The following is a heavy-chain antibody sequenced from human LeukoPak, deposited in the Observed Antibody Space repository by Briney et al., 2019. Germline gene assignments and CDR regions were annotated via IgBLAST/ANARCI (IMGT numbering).Heavy chain of an antibody. CDR3: ARSMVYGYYMDV. CDR2: NVGSGSII. CDR1: GFTFSDYY. D-gene: IGHD2-8*01. Sequence: TGGSLRLSCAASGFTFSDYYMNWIRQAPGKGLEWVSYNVGSGSIISYADSVKGRFTISRDNAKNSLYLQMNSLRAEDTAVYYCARSMVYGYYMDVWGKGTTVTVSS. V-gene: IGHV3-11*01. J-gene: IGHJ6*03.